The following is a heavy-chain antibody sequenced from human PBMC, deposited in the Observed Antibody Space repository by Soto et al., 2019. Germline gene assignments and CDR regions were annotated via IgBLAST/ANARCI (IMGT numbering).Heavy chain of an antibody. J-gene: IGHJ6*02. V-gene: IGHV4-31*03. CDR1: GGSISSGGYY. CDR3: AREEGAVTTGGYYYYYGIDV. D-gene: IGHD4-17*01. CDR2: ISYSGRT. Sequence: QIQLQESGPGLVKPSQTLSLTRTVSGGSISSGGYYWNWIRQHPGKGLEWIGYISYSGRTFYNPSRKSRVNISVDTSKKQFSLKLSSVTAADTAVYYCAREEGAVTTGGYYYYYGIDVWGQGTTVTVSS.